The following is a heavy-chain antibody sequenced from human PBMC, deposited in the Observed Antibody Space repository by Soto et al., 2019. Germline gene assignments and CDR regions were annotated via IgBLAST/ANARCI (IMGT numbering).Heavy chain of an antibody. CDR3: TRFVRRECSDISCLRPDY. J-gene: IGHJ4*02. V-gene: IGHV3-49*03. CDR2: IRNKAYGGTT. CDR1: VDFA. D-gene: IGHD2-15*01. Sequence: VDFAMHRFSKKTGKGLEWVSFIRNKAYGGTTEYAASVKGRFTISRDDSKSIAYLQMNSLKTEDTAVYYCTRFVRRECSDISCLRPDYWGQGTLVSVPS.